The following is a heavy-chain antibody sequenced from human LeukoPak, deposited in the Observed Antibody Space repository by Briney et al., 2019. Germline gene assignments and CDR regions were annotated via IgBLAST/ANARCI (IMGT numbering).Heavy chain of an antibody. Sequence: PSETLSLTCAVYGGSFSGYYWSWIRQPPGKGREWIGEINHSGSTNYNPPLKSRVTISVDTSKNQFSLKLSSVTAADTAVYYCARGLVVVVPAATHPSHYDYWGQGTLVTVSS. CDR3: ARGLVVVVPAATHPSHYDY. J-gene: IGHJ4*02. D-gene: IGHD2-2*01. CDR2: INHSGST. CDR1: GGSFSGYY. V-gene: IGHV4-34*01.